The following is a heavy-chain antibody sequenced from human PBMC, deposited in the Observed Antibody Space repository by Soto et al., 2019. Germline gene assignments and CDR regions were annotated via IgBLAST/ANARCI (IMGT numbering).Heavy chain of an antibody. Sequence: PSETLSLTCAVFSGSLGDHYWAWIRQSPEKGLEWIGEIHPSGSTDYNPSLKSRLTLSFDTSKNQFSLKVASVTAADTAVYYCARHAAYDSVWGKSDGSDYWGQGTLVTVSS. V-gene: IGHV4-34*01. CDR1: SGSLGDHY. D-gene: IGHD3-16*01. CDR3: ARHAAYDSVWGKSDGSDY. J-gene: IGHJ4*02. CDR2: IHPSGST.